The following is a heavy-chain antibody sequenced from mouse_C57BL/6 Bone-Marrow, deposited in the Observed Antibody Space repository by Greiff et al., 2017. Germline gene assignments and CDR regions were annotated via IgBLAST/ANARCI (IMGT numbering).Heavy chain of an antibody. CDR1: GYTFTSSG. CDR2: IYPRSGNT. J-gene: IGHJ3*01. V-gene: IGHV1-81*01. Sequence: VQLQQSGAELARPGASVKLSCKASGYTFTSSGISWVKQRTGQGLEWIGEIYPRSGNTYYNEKFKGKATLTADKSSSTAYMELRSLTSEDSAVYFCARLRAWFAYWGQGTLVTVSA. CDR3: ARLRAWFAY. D-gene: IGHD1-1*01.